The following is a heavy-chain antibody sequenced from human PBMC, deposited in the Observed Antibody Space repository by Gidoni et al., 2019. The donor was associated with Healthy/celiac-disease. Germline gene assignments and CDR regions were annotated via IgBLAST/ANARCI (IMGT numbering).Heavy chain of an antibody. D-gene: IGHD3-3*01. CDR2: INHSGST. V-gene: IGHV4-34*01. J-gene: IGHJ6*02. Sequence: QVQLQQWGAGLLKPSETLSLTCAVYGGSFSGYYWSWIRQPPGKGLEWIGEINHSGSTNYNPSLKSRVTISVDTSKNQFSLKLSSVTAADTAVYYCARAGRITIFGVVPNLGRGMDVWGQGTTVTVSS. CDR1: GGSFSGYY. CDR3: ARAGRITIFGVVPNLGRGMDV.